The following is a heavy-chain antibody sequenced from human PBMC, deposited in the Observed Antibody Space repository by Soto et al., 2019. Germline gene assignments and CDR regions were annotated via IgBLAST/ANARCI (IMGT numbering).Heavy chain of an antibody. J-gene: IGHJ6*03. CDR3: ARDRGYSGYDFKYYMDV. CDR2: INTSGGST. D-gene: IGHD5-12*01. CDR1: GYTFTSYY. Sequence: ASVKVSCKASGYTFTSYYMHWVRQAPGQGIEWMGIINTSGGSTSYAQKFQGRVTMTRDTSTSTVYMELSSLRSEDTAVYYFARDRGYSGYDFKYYMDVWGKGTTVTVSS. V-gene: IGHV1-46*03.